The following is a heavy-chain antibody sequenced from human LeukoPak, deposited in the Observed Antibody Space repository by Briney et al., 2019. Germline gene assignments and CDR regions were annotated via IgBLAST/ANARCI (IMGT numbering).Heavy chain of an antibody. CDR2: IGSSSSTI. CDR3: ARGGAAGTLFDY. D-gene: IGHD6-13*01. J-gene: IGHJ4*02. CDR1: GFTFSSYS. V-gene: IGHV3-48*04. Sequence: GGSLRLSCAASGFTFSSYSMNWVRQAPGKGLEWVSYIGSSSSTIFYADSVKGRFTISRDNAKNSLYLQMNSLRAEDTAVYYCARGGAAGTLFDYWGQGTLVTVSS.